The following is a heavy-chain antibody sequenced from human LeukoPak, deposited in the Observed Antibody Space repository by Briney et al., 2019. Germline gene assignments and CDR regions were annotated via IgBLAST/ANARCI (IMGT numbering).Heavy chain of an antibody. V-gene: IGHV4-34*01. J-gene: IGHJ6*03. Sequence: PSETLSLTCAVYGGSFSGYYWSWIRQPPGKGLEWIGEINHSGSTNYNPSLKSRVTISVDASKNQFSLKLSSVTAADTAVYYCARGRGAAAGYYYYYMDVWGKGTTVTVSS. D-gene: IGHD6-13*01. CDR2: INHSGST. CDR1: GGSFSGYY. CDR3: ARGRGAAAGYYYYYMDV.